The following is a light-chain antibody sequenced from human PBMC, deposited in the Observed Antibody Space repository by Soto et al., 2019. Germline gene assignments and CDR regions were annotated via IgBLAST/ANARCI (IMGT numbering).Light chain of an antibody. CDR3: QQYNSYS. V-gene: IGKV1-5*01. CDR1: QNINAW. Sequence: DIHMTQSPSSLSVSVGDRVTITCRTSQNINAWLAWYQQRPGQAPKLLIYDASTVQSGVPSRFSGSGSGTEFTLTISSLQPDDFATYYCQQYNSYSFGQGTKVDIK. J-gene: IGKJ1*01. CDR2: DAS.